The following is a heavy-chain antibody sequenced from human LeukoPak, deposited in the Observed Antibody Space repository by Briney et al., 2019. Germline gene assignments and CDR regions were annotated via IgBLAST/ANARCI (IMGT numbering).Heavy chain of an antibody. CDR2: IQSGDRT. J-gene: IGHJ4*02. CDR1: GFTVSTDF. Sequence: GGSLRLSCAASGFTVSTDFMKWVRQAPGKGLEWVSMIQSGDRTYYAASVEGRLTISRDTSKNTLYLQMNSLRAEDTAVYYCANRGFWGQGTLVTVSS. V-gene: IGHV3-53*01. CDR3: ANRGF.